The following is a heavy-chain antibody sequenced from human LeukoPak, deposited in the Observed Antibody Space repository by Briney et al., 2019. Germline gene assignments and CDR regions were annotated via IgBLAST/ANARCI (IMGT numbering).Heavy chain of an antibody. D-gene: IGHD4-17*01. Sequence: ASVKVSCKASGYTFSNYDINWVRQATGQGLEWMGWMNPKSGNTGNAQNIQGRVTMTRNSSITTSYMELSSLRSEDTAVYYCARASRTYFGDYLYYFDSWGQGTLVTVSS. CDR3: ARASRTYFGDYLYYFDS. CDR2: MNPKSGNT. J-gene: IGHJ4*02. V-gene: IGHV1-8*01. CDR1: GYTFSNYD.